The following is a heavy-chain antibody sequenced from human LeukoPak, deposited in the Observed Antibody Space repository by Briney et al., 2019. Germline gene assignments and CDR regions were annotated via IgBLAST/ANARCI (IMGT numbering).Heavy chain of an antibody. D-gene: IGHD5/OR15-5a*01. CDR1: GYTFSMYE. J-gene: IGHJ4*02. CDR3: SIEKSVGLDREYDFDY. CDR2: ISSGSNTI. Sequence: GGSLRLSCEASGYTFSMYEMNCACQAPGKGLEWVSYISSGSNTIYYADSVKGRFTISRDNAKNSLYLQMNSLRAEDTAVYYCSIEKSVGLDREYDFDYWGQGTLVTVSS. V-gene: IGHV3-48*03.